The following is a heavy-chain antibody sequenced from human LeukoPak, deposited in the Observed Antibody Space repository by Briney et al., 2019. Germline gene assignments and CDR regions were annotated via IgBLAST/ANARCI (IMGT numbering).Heavy chain of an antibody. CDR2: INHSGST. CDR3: ARGNYYDSSGYPPYFDY. CDR1: GGSFSGYY. V-gene: IGHV4-34*01. J-gene: IGHJ4*02. Sequence: SETLSLTCAVYGGSFSGYYWSWIRQPPGKGLEWIGEINHSGSTNYNPSLKSRVTISVDTSKSQFSLKLSSVTAADTAVYYCARGNYYDSSGYPPYFDYWGQGTLVTVSS. D-gene: IGHD3-22*01.